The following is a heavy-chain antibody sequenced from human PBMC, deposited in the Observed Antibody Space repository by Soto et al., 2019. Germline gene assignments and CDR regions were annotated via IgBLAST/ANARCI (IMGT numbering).Heavy chain of an antibody. D-gene: IGHD2-21*02. CDR2: IYSIXSI. Sequence: PSETVSLTCNVSGVTIRGYYWSWIRQPPGKGMEVIGYIYSIXSINLNPSLKSGVTIPVDTSKNQLSLKLSSVTAADTAVLYCARIVVVTALRNSGVIDYWGQGTLVTVSS. CDR1: GVTIRGYY. J-gene: IGHJ4*02. CDR3: ARIVVVTALRNSGVIDY. V-gene: IGHV4-59*01.